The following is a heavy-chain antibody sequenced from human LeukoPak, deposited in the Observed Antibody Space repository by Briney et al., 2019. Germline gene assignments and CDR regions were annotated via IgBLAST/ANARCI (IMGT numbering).Heavy chain of an antibody. V-gene: IGHV4-59*08. CDR2: IFYGGST. J-gene: IGHJ5*02. Sequence: SETLSLTCTVSGGSLSRYYWSWIRRPPGKELEWIGYIFYGGSTNYNPSLKSRVTMSVDTFRDQFSLKLTSVTASDTAVYYCARHASAAGTFDLWGQGTLVTVSS. D-gene: IGHD6-13*01. CDR1: GGSLSRYY. CDR3: ARHASAAGTFDL.